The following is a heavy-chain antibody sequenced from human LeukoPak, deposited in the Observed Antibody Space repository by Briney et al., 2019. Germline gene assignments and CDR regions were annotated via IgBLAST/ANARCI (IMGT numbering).Heavy chain of an antibody. Sequence: SETLSLTCTVSGGSINSYYWSWLRQPAGKGLEWIGRIYSSGSTNYNPSLKSRVSMSVDTSKNQFSLKLTSVTAADTAVYYCARGGKATVVTMWGQGILVTVSS. D-gene: IGHD4-23*01. V-gene: IGHV4-4*07. J-gene: IGHJ4*02. CDR2: IYSSGST. CDR3: ARGGKATVVTM. CDR1: GGSINSYY.